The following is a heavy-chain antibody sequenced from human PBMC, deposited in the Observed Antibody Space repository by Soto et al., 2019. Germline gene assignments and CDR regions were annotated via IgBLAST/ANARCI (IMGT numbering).Heavy chain of an antibody. CDR3: ARDLILLGYCSGGSCYSANHYYYYMDV. D-gene: IGHD2-15*01. Sequence: GASVKVSWKASGYTFTSYGISWVRQAPGQGLEWMGWISAYNGNTNYAQKLQGRVTMTTDTSTSTAYMELRSLRSDDTAVYYCARDLILLGYCSGGSCYSANHYYYYMDVWGKGTTVTVS. CDR1: GYTFTSYG. CDR2: ISAYNGNT. J-gene: IGHJ6*03. V-gene: IGHV1-18*01.